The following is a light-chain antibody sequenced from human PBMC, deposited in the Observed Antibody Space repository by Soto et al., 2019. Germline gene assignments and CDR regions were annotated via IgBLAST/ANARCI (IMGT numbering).Light chain of an antibody. Sequence: EIVLTQSPATLSLSPGERATLSCRASQSVSTYLAWYQQRPGQAPRLLIYDASNRATGIPARFSGSGSGTDFTLTISSLEPEDSAVYYWQQRSNWPPGPLTFGGGTKVELK. CDR1: QSVSTY. J-gene: IGKJ4*01. CDR3: QQRSNWPPGPLT. V-gene: IGKV3-11*01. CDR2: DAS.